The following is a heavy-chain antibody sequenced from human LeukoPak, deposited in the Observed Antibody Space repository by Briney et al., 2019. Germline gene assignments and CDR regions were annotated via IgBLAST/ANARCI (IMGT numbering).Heavy chain of an antibody. CDR1: GGSFSSYY. V-gene: IGHV4-39*01. J-gene: IGHJ3*02. Sequence: SETLSLTCAVYGGSFSSYYWGWIRQPPGKGLEWIGSIYYSGSTYYNPSLKSRVTISVDTSKNQFSLKLSSVTAADTAVYYCARPRSLRDAFDIWGQGTMVTVSS. CDR3: ARPRSLRDAFDI. CDR2: IYYSGST.